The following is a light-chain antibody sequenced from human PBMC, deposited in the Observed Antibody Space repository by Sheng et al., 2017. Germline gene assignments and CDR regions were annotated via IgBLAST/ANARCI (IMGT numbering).Light chain of an antibody. CDR1: GGISTN. CDR2: GAS. V-gene: IGKV3-15*01. J-gene: IGKJ4*01. Sequence: ERVVTQSPGTLSVSPGQRVTLACRASGGISTNLAWYQQKPGQAPRLLIYGASTRAPGVPARFSGSGSGTEFTLTISRLQSEDFAVYYCQQYNDWPPRDSFGGGTRLDIK. CDR3: QQYNDWPPRDS.